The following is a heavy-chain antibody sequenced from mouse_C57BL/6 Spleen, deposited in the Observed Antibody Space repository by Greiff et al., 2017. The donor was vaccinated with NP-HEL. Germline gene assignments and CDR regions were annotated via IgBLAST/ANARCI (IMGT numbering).Heavy chain of an antibody. CDR3: ARDIHSNYYWYFDV. V-gene: IGHV5-4*01. CDR2: ISDGGSYT. Sequence: EVKVEESGGGLVKPGGSLKLSCAASGFTFSSYAMSWVRQTPEKRLEWVATISDGGSYTYYPDNVKGRFTISRDNAKNNLYLQMSHLKSEDTAMYYCARDIHSNYYWYFDVWGTGTTVTVSS. CDR1: GFTFSSYA. J-gene: IGHJ1*03. D-gene: IGHD2-5*01.